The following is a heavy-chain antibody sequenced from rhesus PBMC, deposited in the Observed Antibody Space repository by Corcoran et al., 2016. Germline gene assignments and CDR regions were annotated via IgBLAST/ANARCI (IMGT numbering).Heavy chain of an antibody. CDR1: GGPISGYY. Sequence: QVQLEESGPGLVKPSETLSLTCAVSGGPISGYYGNWIRQPPGKGLEWIGYIGGRRGGTHYNPALKSRVPTSTDTSKNQFSLKLSAGTAADTAVYYCARVMYSSGYFDYWGHGVLVTVSS. J-gene: IGHJ4*01. CDR3: ARVMYSSGYFDY. D-gene: IGHD6-31*01. CDR2: IGGRRGGT. V-gene: IGHV4S5*01.